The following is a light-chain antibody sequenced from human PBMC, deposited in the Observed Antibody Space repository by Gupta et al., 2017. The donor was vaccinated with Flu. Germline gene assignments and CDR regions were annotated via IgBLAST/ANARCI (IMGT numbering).Light chain of an antibody. V-gene: IGLV3-1*01. CDR1: KLGNMD. J-gene: IGLJ2*01. Sequence: PGQTATITGSGDKLGNMDVSWYQRKAGQSPVVVIYQDAKRPADIPERFSGSNTGNAATLTIGGTQAMDEADYCCQAWGNATLLIFGGGTKLTVL. CDR3: QAWGNATLLI. CDR2: QDA.